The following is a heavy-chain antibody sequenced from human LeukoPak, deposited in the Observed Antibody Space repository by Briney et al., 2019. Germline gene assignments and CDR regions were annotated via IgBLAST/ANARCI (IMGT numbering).Heavy chain of an antibody. D-gene: IGHD3-3*01. CDR1: GFTFSSYA. V-gene: IGHV3-30*04. CDR3: ARNRLNYDFWSGSPSWFDP. CDR2: ISYDGSNK. J-gene: IGHJ5*02. Sequence: RGSLRLSCAASGFTFSSYAMHWVRQAPGKGLEWVAVISYDGSNKYYADSVKGRFTISRDNSKNTLYLQMNSLRAEDTAVYYCARNRLNYDFWSGSPSWFDPWGQGTLVTVSS.